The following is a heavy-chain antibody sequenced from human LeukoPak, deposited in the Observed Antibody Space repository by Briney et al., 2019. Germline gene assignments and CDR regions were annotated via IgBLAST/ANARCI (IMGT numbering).Heavy chain of an antibody. Sequence: PGGSLRLSCSASGFTFSSYWMSWVRQAPGKGLEWVANIKQDGSEKYYVDSVKGRFTISRDNAKNSLYLQMNSLRAEDTAVYYCARGAHCSGGSCYGDYWGQGTLVTVSS. V-gene: IGHV3-7*01. CDR1: GFTFSSYW. CDR2: IKQDGSEK. J-gene: IGHJ4*02. CDR3: ARGAHCSGGSCYGDY. D-gene: IGHD2-15*01.